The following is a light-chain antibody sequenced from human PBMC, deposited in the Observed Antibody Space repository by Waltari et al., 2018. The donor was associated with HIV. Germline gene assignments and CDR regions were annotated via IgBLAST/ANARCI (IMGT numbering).Light chain of an antibody. CDR1: QSVSPY. Sequence: EIVLTQSPATLSLSPGERATLSCRASQSVSPYLAWYKQRPGQAPRLLIYGASNRATGIPVRFSGSGSGTDFTLTISSLEPEDFAVYYCQQRSNWLSLSFGGGTKVEIK. CDR3: QQRSNWLSLS. V-gene: IGKV3-11*01. J-gene: IGKJ4*01. CDR2: GAS.